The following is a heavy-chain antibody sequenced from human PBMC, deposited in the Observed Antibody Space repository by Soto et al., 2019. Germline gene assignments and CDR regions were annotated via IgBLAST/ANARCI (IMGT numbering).Heavy chain of an antibody. D-gene: IGHD6-6*01. V-gene: IGHV4-30-4*01. CDR3: AREISSSSGFDY. J-gene: IGHJ4*02. Sequence: SETLSLTCTVSGGSISSGDYYWSWIRQPPGKGLEWIGYIYYSGSTYYNPSLKSRVTISVDTSKNQFSLKLSSVTAADTAVYYCAREISSSSGFDYWGQGTLVTVSS. CDR1: GGSISSGDYY. CDR2: IYYSGST.